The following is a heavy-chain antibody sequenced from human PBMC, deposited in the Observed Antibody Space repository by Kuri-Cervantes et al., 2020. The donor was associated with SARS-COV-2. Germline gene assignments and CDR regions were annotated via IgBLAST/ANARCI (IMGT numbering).Heavy chain of an antibody. CDR3: VTSLPRSGWDGEDAFDI. V-gene: IGHV6-1*01. Sequence: SCAISGDRVSSNSAAWNWIRQSPSRGLEWLGRTYYRSKWYNDYAVSVKSRITINPDTSKNPFSLQLNSVTPEDTAVYYCVTSLPRSGWDGEDAFDIWGQGTMVTVSS. CDR1: GDRVSSNSAA. D-gene: IGHD6-19*01. J-gene: IGHJ3*02. CDR2: TYYRSKWYN.